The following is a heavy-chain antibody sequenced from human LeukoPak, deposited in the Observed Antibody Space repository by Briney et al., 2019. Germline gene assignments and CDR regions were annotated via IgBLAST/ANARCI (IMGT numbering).Heavy chain of an antibody. J-gene: IGHJ6*03. CDR2: IYTSGST. V-gene: IGHV4-4*07. CDR1: GGSISSYY. D-gene: IGHD2-21*01. CDR3: ARYCGGDCSYYYYYYMDV. Sequence: SETLSLTCTVSGGSISSYYWSWIRQPAGKGLEWIGRIYTSGSTNYNPSLKSRVTMSVDTSKNQFSLKLSSVTAADTAVYYCARYCGGDCSYYYYYYMDVWGKGTTVTVSS.